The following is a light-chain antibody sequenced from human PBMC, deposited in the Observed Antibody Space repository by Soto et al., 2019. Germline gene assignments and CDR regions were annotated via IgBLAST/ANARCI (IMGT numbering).Light chain of an antibody. CDR3: QQYYSAPIT. J-gene: IGKJ5*01. V-gene: IGKV4-1*01. CDR1: QSGLNSSNNKNY. CDR2: WAS. Sequence: DIVVTQSPDSLPVSLGERATINCKSSQSGLNSSNNKNYLAWYQQKPGQPPKLLIYWASTRESGVPDRFSGSGSGTEFTLTINSLQTEDVAVYYCQQYYSAPITFGQGTRLEIK.